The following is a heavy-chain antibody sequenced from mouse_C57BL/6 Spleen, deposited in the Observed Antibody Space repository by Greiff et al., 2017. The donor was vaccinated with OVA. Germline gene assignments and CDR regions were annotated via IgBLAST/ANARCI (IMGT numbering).Heavy chain of an antibody. CDR3: ARWDGNYDYFDY. CDR1: GYAFSSYW. V-gene: IGHV1-80*01. CDR2: IYPGDGDT. J-gene: IGHJ2*01. D-gene: IGHD2-1*01. Sequence: QVHVKQSGAELVKPGASVKISCKASGYAFSSYWMNWVKQRPGKGLEWIGQIYPGDGDTNYNGKFKGKATLTADKSSSTAYMQLSSLTSEDSAVYFCARWDGNYDYFDYWGQGTTLTVSS.